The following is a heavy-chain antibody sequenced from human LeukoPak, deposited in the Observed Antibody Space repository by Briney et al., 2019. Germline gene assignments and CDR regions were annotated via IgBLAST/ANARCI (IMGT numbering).Heavy chain of an antibody. V-gene: IGHV1-2*06. D-gene: IGHD1-26*01. Sequence: ASVKVSCKASGYTFTGYYIHWVRQAPGQGLEWMGRVNANNGDTKYAQKFQGRVTMTRDTSISTAYMELASLRSDDTAVFYCAREVGYSSRYYGRFDPWGQGTLVIVSS. CDR1: GYTFTGYY. CDR3: AREVGYSSRYYGRFDP. CDR2: VNANNGDT. J-gene: IGHJ5*02.